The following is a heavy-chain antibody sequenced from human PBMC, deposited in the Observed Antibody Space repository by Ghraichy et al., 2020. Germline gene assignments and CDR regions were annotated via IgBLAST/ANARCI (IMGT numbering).Heavy chain of an antibody. V-gene: IGHV1-18*01. J-gene: IGHJ4*02. CDR2: INTYNGNT. CDR3: ARASPYGSGSYYENY. Sequence: ASVKVSCKASGYTFTSYGISWVRQAPGQGLEWMGWINTYNGNTNYAQKLQGRVTMTTDTSTSTAYMELRSLRSDDTANYYCARASPYGSGSYYENYWGQGTLVTVSS. CDR1: GYTFTSYG. D-gene: IGHD3-10*01.